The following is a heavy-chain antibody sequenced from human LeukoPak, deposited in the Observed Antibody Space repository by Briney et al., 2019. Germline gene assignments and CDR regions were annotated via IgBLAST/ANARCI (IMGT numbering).Heavy chain of an antibody. D-gene: IGHD3-22*01. CDR3: ARAWYYYDSGGYSPFNY. CDR2: IYHSGST. CDR1: GYSITSGYY. Sequence: PSETLSLTCTVSGYSITSGYYWGWIRQPPGKGLGWIGTIYHSGSTYYNPSLKSRVTISVDTSKNQFSLKLGSVTAADTAVYYCARAWYYYDSGGYSPFNYWSQGTLVTVSS. J-gene: IGHJ4*02. V-gene: IGHV4-38-2*02.